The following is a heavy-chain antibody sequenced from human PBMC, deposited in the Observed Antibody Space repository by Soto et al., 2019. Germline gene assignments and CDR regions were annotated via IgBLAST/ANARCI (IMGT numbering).Heavy chain of an antibody. V-gene: IGHV4-4*02. J-gene: IGHJ4*02. CDR3: TTDRGLVEAVIFDS. CDR1: GDSINTDDW. Sequence: SETLSLTCAVSGDSINTDDWWNWVRQSPEKGLEWIGEIYHGGNINYNPSLRSRVTISMDKTTNQFSLNLFSVTAEDTAVYYCTTDRGLVEAVIFDSWGQGTLVTVSS. CDR2: IYHGGNI. D-gene: IGHD1-26*01.